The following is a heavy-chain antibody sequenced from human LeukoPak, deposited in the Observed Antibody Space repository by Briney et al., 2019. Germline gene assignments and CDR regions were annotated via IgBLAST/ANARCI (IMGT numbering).Heavy chain of an antibody. V-gene: IGHV1-69*05. CDR3: ARGTGGGTTDAFDI. CDR2: IIPIFGTA. D-gene: IGHD3-16*01. CDR1: GGTIRSNA. Sequence: SVKVSCKASGGTIRSNAISWVRQAPGQGLEWMGGIIPIFGTAKYAQKFQGRVTITTDESTRTAYMELTSLRSEDTAVYYCARGTGGGTTDAFDIWGQGTMVTVSS. J-gene: IGHJ3*02.